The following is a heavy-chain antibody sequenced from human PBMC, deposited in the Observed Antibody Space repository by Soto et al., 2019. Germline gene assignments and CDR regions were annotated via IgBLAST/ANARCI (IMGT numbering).Heavy chain of an antibody. V-gene: IGHV1-58*01. Sequence: GGSVKVSCKASGFTFTNSAVQWVRQARGQRLEWIGWIVVGSGNTNYAQKFQERVTITRDMSTSTAYMELSSLRSEDTAVYYCVKDGYYYDSSGYYQEPRPDYNYYYGMDVWGQGTTVTVSS. CDR1: GFTFTNSA. CDR2: IVVGSGNT. J-gene: IGHJ6*02. D-gene: IGHD3-22*01. CDR3: VKDGYYYDSSGYYQEPRPDYNYYYGMDV.